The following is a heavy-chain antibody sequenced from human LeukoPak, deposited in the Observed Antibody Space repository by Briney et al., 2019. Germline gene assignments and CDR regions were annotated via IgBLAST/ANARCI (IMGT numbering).Heavy chain of an antibody. Sequence: GEPLKISCKGSGSSFTSFWIGWVRQMPGKGLEWMGIIYPSDTDTRYSPSFRGQVTISVDKSISIAYLQWSSLKASDTAMYYCARLVAKIEWLLPQHFDYWGQGTLVTVSS. CDR2: IYPSDTDT. V-gene: IGHV5-51*01. CDR3: ARLVAKIEWLLPQHFDY. J-gene: IGHJ4*02. CDR1: GSSFTSFW. D-gene: IGHD3-22*01.